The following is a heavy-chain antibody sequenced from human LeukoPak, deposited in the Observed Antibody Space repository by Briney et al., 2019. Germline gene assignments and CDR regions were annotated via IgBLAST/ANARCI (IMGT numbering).Heavy chain of an antibody. D-gene: IGHD2-2*01. CDR1: GGSFSGYY. V-gene: IGHV4-34*01. Sequence: SETLSLTCAVYGGSFSGYYWSWIRQPPGKGLEWIGEINHSGSTNYNPSLKSRVTISVDTSKNQFSLKLSSVTAADTAVYYCARDIVVVPAAFYYYYYMDVWGKGTTVTVSS. CDR2: INHSGST. CDR3: ARDIVVVPAAFYYYYYMDV. J-gene: IGHJ6*03.